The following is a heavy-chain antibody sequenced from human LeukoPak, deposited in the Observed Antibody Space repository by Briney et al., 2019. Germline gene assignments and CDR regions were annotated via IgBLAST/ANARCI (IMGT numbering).Heavy chain of an antibody. CDR1: GGSISTITYY. CDR3: ARDVPGGRNDY. V-gene: IGHV4-39*07. J-gene: IGHJ4*02. Sequence: SETLSLTCTVSGGSISTITYYWGWIRQPPGKGLEWVGHMYYRGNTFYNPSLKSRVAISVDTSKNQFSLKLRSVTAADTAVYYCARDVPGGRNDYWGQGTLVTVSS. CDR2: MYYRGNT. D-gene: IGHD3-16*01.